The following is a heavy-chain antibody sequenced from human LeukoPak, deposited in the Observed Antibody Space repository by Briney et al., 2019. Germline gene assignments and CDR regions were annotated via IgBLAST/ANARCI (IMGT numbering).Heavy chain of an antibody. CDR2: ISGSGGST. Sequence: GGTLRLSCAASGFTFSSNGMSWGCQAPGQGLGWVSAISGSGGSTTYADPVKGRFTISRDNSKNTLYLQMNSLRAEHTPVYYCAKDRGYCSSTRCYALHYFDYWGQGTLVTVSS. CDR1: GFTFSSNG. D-gene: IGHD2-2*01. J-gene: IGHJ4*02. CDR3: AKDRGYCSSTRCYALHYFDY. V-gene: IGHV3-23*01.